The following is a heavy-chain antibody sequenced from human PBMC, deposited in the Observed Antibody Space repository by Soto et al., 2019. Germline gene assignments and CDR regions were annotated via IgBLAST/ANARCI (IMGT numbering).Heavy chain of an antibody. V-gene: IGHV4-59*01. D-gene: IGHD3-9*01. CDR3: ARARNFLTGYYKGGFYYFDY. J-gene: IGHJ4*02. CDR2: ISYSGST. CDR1: GDSNSSYY. Sequence: QVQLQESGPGLVKPAETLSLTCTVSGDSNSSYYWSWIRQPPGKGLEWIGYISYSGSTNYNPSLKSRVTLXVXTXQNPFSLTLNSVTAADTAVYYCARARNFLTGYYKGGFYYFDYWGQGTLVTVSS.